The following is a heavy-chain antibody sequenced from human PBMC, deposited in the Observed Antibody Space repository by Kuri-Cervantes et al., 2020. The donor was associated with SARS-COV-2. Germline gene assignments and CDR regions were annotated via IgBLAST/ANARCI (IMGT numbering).Heavy chain of an antibody. Sequence: ASVKVSCKASGYTFTGYYMHWVRQAPGQGLEWMGWINPNSGGTNYAQKFQGWVTMTRDTSISTAYMELSRLRSDDTAVYYCARASLAARRQSPNYYYYYMDVWGKGTTVTVSS. CDR2: INPNSGGT. V-gene: IGHV1-2*04. CDR1: GYTFTGYY. D-gene: IGHD6-6*01. J-gene: IGHJ6*03. CDR3: ARASLAARRQSPNYYYYYMDV.